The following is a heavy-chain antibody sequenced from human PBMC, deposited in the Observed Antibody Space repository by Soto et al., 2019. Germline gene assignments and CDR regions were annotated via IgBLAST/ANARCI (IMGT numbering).Heavy chain of an antibody. D-gene: IGHD3-10*01. CDR3: AKDTGADY. V-gene: IGHV3-30*18. CDR2: ISYDGSDQ. CDR1: GFTFSSYG. J-gene: IGHJ4*02. Sequence: QVQLVESGGGVVQPGRSLRLSCAASGFTFSSYGMYWVLQAPGKGLAWGARISYDGSDQFYGDSVKGRFTISRDNSKNILYVQMNSLRSEDTAVYYCAKDTGADYWGQGTVVTVSA.